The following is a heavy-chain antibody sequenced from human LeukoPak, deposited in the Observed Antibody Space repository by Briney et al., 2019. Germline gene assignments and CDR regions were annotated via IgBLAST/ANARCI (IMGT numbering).Heavy chain of an antibody. Sequence: GGSLRLSCAASGFTVSSNFMSWVRQAPGKGLEWVSAISGSGGSTYYADSVKGRFTISRDNSKNTLYLQMNSLRAEDTAVYYCAKDNWNYGYYFDYWGQGTLVTVSS. CDR2: ISGSGGST. CDR3: AKDNWNYGYYFDY. D-gene: IGHD1-7*01. CDR1: GFTVSSNF. J-gene: IGHJ4*02. V-gene: IGHV3-23*01.